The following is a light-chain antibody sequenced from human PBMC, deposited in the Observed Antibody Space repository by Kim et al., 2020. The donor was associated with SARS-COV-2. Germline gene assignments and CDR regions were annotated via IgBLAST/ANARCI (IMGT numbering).Light chain of an antibody. CDR3: QSYDSSLSGSVV. J-gene: IGLJ2*01. CDR2: GNS. Sequence: VTTSSTGSSSSIGAGYDVHCYRQLPGTAPKLLIYGNSNRPSGVPDRFSGSKSGTSASLAITGLQAEDEADYYCQSYDSSLSGSVVFGGGTQLTVL. CDR1: SSSIGAGYD. V-gene: IGLV1-40*01.